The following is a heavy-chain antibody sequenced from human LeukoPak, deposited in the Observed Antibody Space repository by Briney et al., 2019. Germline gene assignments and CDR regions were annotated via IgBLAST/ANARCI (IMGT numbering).Heavy chain of an antibody. J-gene: IGHJ4*02. CDR2: IYPGDSDT. CDR1: GYSFTSYW. V-gene: IGHV5-51*01. CDR3: ARLTYYYDSSGQSGPFDY. D-gene: IGHD3-22*01. Sequence: GESLKVSCKVSGYSFTSYWIGWVRQMPGKGLEWMGIIYPGDSDTRYSPSFQGQVTISADKSISTAYLQWSSLKASDTAMYYCARLTYYYDSSGQSGPFDYWGPGTLVTVSS.